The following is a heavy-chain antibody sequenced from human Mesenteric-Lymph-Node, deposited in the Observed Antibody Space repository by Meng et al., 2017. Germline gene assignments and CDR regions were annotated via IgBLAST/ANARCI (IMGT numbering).Heavy chain of an antibody. D-gene: IGHD6-19*01. V-gene: IGHV1-18*01. CDR3: TRDLGGVPGSFFDF. J-gene: IGHJ4*02. CDR1: GYTFTDFG. Sequence: QVQLVQPGPEVKKPGASSKASCKASGYTFTDFGISWVRQAPGQGLEWMGWISAYNGNRDYAQKFQGRVTMTTDTSTSTTYLELRNLGSDDTAVFYCTRDLGGVPGSFFDFWGQGTLVTVSS. CDR2: ISAYNGNR.